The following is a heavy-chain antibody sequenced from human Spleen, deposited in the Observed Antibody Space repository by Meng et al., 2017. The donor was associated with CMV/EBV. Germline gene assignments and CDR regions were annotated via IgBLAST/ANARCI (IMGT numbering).Heavy chain of an antibody. D-gene: IGHD6-6*01. V-gene: IGHV3-7*03. CDR1: GFTFSGHW. Sequence: GESLKISCAASGFTFSGHWMSWVRQAPGKGLEWVADIKQDESEKSYVDSVKGRFIISRDNAKNSLYLQMNSLRAEDTAVYYCARDYRQGSSKYYYGMDVWGQGTTVTVSS. CDR3: ARDYRQGSSKYYYGMDV. CDR2: IKQDESEK. J-gene: IGHJ6*02.